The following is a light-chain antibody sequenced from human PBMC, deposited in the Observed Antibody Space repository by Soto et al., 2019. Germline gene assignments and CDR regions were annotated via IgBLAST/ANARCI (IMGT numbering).Light chain of an antibody. V-gene: IGLV3-21*02. CDR1: NIGSKS. J-gene: IGLJ1*01. CDR3: QVWDSTSAHPYV. CDR2: SDR. Sequence: SYELTQPPSVSVAPGQTARITCGGNNIGSKSVNWYQHKPGQAPVLVVYSDRDRASGIPARFSGSNSGNSATLTISSVEGGDEADYYCQVWDSTSAHPYVFGTGTKVTVL.